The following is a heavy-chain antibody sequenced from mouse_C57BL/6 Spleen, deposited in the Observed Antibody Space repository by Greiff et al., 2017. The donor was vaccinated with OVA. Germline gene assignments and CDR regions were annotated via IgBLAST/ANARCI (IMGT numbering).Heavy chain of an antibody. D-gene: IGHD2-5*01. V-gene: IGHV1-52*01. CDR1: GYTFTSYW. Sequence: QVQLQQPGAELVRPGSSVKLSCKASGYTFTSYWMHWVKQRPIQGLEWIGNIDPSDSETHYNQKFKDKATLTVDKSSSTAYMQLSSLTSEDSAVYYCAKAYDSNYAWFAYWGQGTLVTVSA. CDR3: AKAYDSNYAWFAY. J-gene: IGHJ3*01. CDR2: IDPSDSET.